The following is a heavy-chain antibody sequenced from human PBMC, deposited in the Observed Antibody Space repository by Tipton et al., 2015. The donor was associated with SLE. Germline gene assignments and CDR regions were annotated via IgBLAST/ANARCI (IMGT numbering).Heavy chain of an antibody. CDR3: ARDQSY. Sequence: TLSLTCIVSGDSFSSSNYCWGWIRQPPGKGPEWIGTIHYSGSTYYSPSLESRVTISVDTSKNQFSLKLSSVTAADTAVYFCARDQSYWGQGTLVTVSS. J-gene: IGHJ4*02. CDR2: IHYSGST. CDR1: GDSFSSSNYC. V-gene: IGHV4-39*02.